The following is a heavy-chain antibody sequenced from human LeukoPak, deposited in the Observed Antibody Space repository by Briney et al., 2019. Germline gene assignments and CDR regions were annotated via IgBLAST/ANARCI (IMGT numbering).Heavy chain of an antibody. J-gene: IGHJ4*02. D-gene: IGHD6-13*01. CDR2: IRYDGSNK. CDR1: GFTFSSYG. V-gene: IGHV3-30*02. Sequence: GGSLRLSCAASGFTFSSYGMHWVRQAPGKGLEWVAFIRYDGSNKYYADSVKGRFTISRDNSKNTLYLQMNSLRAEDTAVYYCARVRISSSYYYFDYWGQGSLVTVSS. CDR3: ARVRISSSYYYFDY.